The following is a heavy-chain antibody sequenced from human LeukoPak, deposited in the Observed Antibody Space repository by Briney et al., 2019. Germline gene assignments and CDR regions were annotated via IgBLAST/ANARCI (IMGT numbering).Heavy chain of an antibody. CDR1: GFTFSSYA. D-gene: IGHD6-6*01. V-gene: IGHV3-30*04. Sequence: TGGSLRLSCAASGFTFSSYAMHWVRQAPGKGLEWVAVISYDGSNKYYADSVKGRFTISRDNSKNTLYLQMNSLGAEDTAVYYCAKLSSIAAPFSPTGAFDIWGQGTMVTVSS. J-gene: IGHJ3*02. CDR3: AKLSSIAAPFSPTGAFDI. CDR2: ISYDGSNK.